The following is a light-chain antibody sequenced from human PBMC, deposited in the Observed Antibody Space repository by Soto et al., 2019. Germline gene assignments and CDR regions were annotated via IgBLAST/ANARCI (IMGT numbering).Light chain of an antibody. J-gene: IGKJ2*01. CDR3: QQYNNWPRT. CDR1: QSVSSN. Sequence: EIVMTQSPATLSVSPGERATLSCRASQSVSSNLAWYQQKPGQAPRLLIYGASTRATGIPARFSGSGSGTEFTITISSLQSRDFAVYYCQQYNNWPRTFGQGTKLEIK. V-gene: IGKV3-15*01. CDR2: GAS.